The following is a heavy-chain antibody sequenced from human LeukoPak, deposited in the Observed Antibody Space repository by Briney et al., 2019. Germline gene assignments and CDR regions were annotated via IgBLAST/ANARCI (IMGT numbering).Heavy chain of an antibody. D-gene: IGHD6-6*01. V-gene: IGHV4-39*07. CDR3: ARRIAALHRGWYRY. J-gene: IGHJ4*02. Sequence: SETLSLTCTVSGGSISSSSYYWGWIRQPPGKGLEWIGSIYYSGSTYYNPSLKSRVTISVDTSENQFSLKLSSVTAADTAVYYCARRIAALHRGWYRYWGQGTLVTVSS. CDR1: GGSISSSSYY. CDR2: IYYSGST.